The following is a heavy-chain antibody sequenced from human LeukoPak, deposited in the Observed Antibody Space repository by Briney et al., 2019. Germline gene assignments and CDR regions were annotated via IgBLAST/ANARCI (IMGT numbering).Heavy chain of an antibody. Sequence: GGSLRLSCAASGFTFSSYSMNWVRQAPGKGLEWVSSISSSSSYIYYADSVKGRFTISRDNAKNSLYLQMNSLRAEDTAVYYCARGPVRVRSFGDYGISNYWGQGTLVTVSS. J-gene: IGHJ4*02. V-gene: IGHV3-21*01. CDR3: ARGPVRVRSFGDYGISNY. CDR1: GFTFSSYS. D-gene: IGHD4-17*01. CDR2: ISSSSSYI.